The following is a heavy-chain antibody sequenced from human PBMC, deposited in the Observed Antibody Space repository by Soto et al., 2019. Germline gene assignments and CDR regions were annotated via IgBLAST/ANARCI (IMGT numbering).Heavy chain of an antibody. J-gene: IGHJ6*02. D-gene: IGHD3-22*01. CDR2: IMPIFGTP. Sequence: SVKVSCKASAGTFSSYGISWVRQAPGQGLEWMGGIMPIFGTPNYAQKFQGRVTITADESTSTDYMELSSLTSEDTAVYYCARDRSWKAYYWDSSVPYYYGMDVWGQGTTVTVSS. CDR1: AGTFSSYG. CDR3: ARDRSWKAYYWDSSVPYYYGMDV. V-gene: IGHV1-69*13.